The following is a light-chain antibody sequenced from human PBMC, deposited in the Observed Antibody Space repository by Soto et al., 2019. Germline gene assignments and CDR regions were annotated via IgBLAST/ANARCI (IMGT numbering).Light chain of an antibody. Sequence: EKVMTQAPATLSASPLERATLSCMASQSVGSTLAWYQQKPGQAPRLLIYDASKRASGIPVRFSGSGSGTDFTLTISGLEPEDFAVYYCQQRTKWPPSWTFGQGTKVDIK. CDR2: DAS. V-gene: IGKV3-11*01. CDR1: QSVGST. J-gene: IGKJ1*01. CDR3: QQRTKWPPSWT.